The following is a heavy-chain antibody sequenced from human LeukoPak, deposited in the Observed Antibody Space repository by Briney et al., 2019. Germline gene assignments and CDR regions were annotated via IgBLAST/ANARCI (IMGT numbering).Heavy chain of an antibody. V-gene: IGHV3-21*01. Sequence: GGSLCPSRAVSGFTFSSYSINWVRQAPGKGLEWVSSISSSSSYIYYADSVKGRFTISRDNAKNSLYLQMNSLRAEDTAVYYCAREVLIRGGDVSVAFHIRGQKPSHRL. CDR3: AREVLIRGGDVSVAFHI. D-gene: IGHD3-10*01. CDR1: GFTFSSYS. CDR2: ISSSSSYI. J-gene: IGHJ3*02.